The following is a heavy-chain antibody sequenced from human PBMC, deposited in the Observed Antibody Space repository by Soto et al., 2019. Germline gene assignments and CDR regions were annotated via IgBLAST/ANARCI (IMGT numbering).Heavy chain of an antibody. V-gene: IGHV1-69*06. CDR1: GGTFSSYA. CDR2: IIPIFGTA. D-gene: IGHD3-10*01. CDR3: ASDRRGYYGSGSYPYYHGMDV. Sequence: GAPVKVSCKASGGTFSSYASSRVRQAPGQGLQWMGGIIPIFGTANYAQKFQGRVTITADKSTSTAYMELRSLRSEDTGVYYCASDRRGYYGSGSYPYYHGMDVWGQGSTVTASS. J-gene: IGHJ6*02.